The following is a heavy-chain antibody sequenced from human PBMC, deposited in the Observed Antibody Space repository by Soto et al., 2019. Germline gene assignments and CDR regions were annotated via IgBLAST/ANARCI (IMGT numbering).Heavy chain of an antibody. V-gene: IGHV4-30-4*01. J-gene: IGHJ5*02. Sequence: QVQLQESGPGLVKPSQTLTLTCTVSGGSINRGDYYWSWIRQPPGKGLEWIGNIYYSGTNYYNPSLKSRVIISVDTSKNQFSLKLSSVTAADTGVYYCARDTENYDIGTSTRFDPWGQGTLVTVSS. CDR3: ARDTENYDIGTSTRFDP. D-gene: IGHD3-9*01. CDR2: IYYSGTN. CDR1: GGSINRGDYY.